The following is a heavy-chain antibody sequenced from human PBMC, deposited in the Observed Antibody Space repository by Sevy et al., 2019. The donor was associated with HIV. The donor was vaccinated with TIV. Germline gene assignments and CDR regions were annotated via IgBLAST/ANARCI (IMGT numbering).Heavy chain of an antibody. CDR2: IYSGGDT. D-gene: IGHD6-13*01. CDR3: ARDLRVATASGGMDA. Sequence: GGSLRLSCVAYGFTVSSNFMTWVRQAPGKGLEWVSIIYSGGDTYYADSVKGRFTISRDNSKNTLYLQMNNLRAEDTAVYYCARDLRVATASGGMDAWGQGTTVTVSS. J-gene: IGHJ6*02. V-gene: IGHV3-53*01. CDR1: GFTVSSNF.